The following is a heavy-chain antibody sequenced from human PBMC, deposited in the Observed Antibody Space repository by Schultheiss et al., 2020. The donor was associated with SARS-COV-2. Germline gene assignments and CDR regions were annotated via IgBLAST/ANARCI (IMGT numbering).Heavy chain of an antibody. CDR2: MNPNSGNT. V-gene: IGHV1-8*01. J-gene: IGHJ1*01. Sequence: ASVKVSCKASGYTFTSYDINWVRQATGQGLEWMGWMNPNSGNTGYAQKFQGRVTITADKSTSTAYMELSSLRSEDTAVYYCARALGYFQHWGQGTLVTVSS. CDR1: GYTFTSYD. CDR3: ARALGYFQH.